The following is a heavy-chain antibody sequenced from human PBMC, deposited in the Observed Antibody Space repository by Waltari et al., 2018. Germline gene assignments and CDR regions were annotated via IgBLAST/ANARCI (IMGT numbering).Heavy chain of an antibody. CDR2: FDPEDGET. CDR1: GYPLTELS. J-gene: IGHJ6*02. V-gene: IGHV1-24*01. D-gene: IGHD4-17*01. CDR3: ATAKTTRYYYYYGMDV. Sequence: QVQLVQSGAEVKKPGASVKVSCKVSGYPLTELSMHWVRQAPGKGLEWTGGFDPEDGETIYAQKFQGRVTMTEDTSTDTAYMELSSLRSEDTAVYYCATAKTTRYYYYYGMDVWGQGTTVTVSS.